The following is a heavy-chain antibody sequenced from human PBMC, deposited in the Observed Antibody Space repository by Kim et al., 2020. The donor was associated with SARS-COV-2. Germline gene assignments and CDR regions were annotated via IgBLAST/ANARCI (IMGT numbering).Heavy chain of an antibody. Sequence: GGSLRLSCAASGFTVSSNYMSWVRQAPGKGLEWVSVIYSGGSTYYADSVKGRFTISRDNSKNTLYLQMNSLRAEDTAVYYCARDSLPIMGRGVTYYYYYMDVWGKGTTVTVSS. V-gene: IGHV3-66*01. CDR2: IYSGGST. D-gene: IGHD3-10*01. CDR3: ARDSLPIMGRGVTYYYYYMDV. J-gene: IGHJ6*03. CDR1: GFTVSSNY.